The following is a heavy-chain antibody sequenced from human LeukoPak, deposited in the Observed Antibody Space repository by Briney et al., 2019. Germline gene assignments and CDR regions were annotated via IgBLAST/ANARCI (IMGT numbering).Heavy chain of an antibody. CDR1: GFTFSDYY. Sequence: PGGSLRLSCAASGFTFSDYYMSWIRQAPGKGLEWVSYISSSGSTIYYADSVKGRFTISRDNAKNSLYLQMNSLRAEDTAVYYCAKPLITYYYDSSGYYFDYWGQGTLVTVSS. J-gene: IGHJ4*02. CDR2: ISSSGSTI. D-gene: IGHD3-22*01. V-gene: IGHV3-11*01. CDR3: AKPLITYYYDSSGYYFDY.